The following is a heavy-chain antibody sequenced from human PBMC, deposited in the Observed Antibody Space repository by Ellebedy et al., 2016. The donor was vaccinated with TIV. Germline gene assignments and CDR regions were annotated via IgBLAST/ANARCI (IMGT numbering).Heavy chain of an antibody. D-gene: IGHD3-16*01. J-gene: IGHJ5*02. CDR1: GGSISSGGYS. Sequence: LRLSCAVSGGSISSGGYSWSWIRQPPGKGLEWIGSIYHSGSTYYNPSLKSRVTISVDTSKNQFSLKLSSVTAADTAVYYCARYVNNWFDPWGQGTLVTVSS. CDR2: IYHSGST. CDR3: ARYVNNWFDP. V-gene: IGHV4-30-2*03.